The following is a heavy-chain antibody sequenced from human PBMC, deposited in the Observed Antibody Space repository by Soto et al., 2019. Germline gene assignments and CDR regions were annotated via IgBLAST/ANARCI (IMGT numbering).Heavy chain of an antibody. D-gene: IGHD5-12*01. J-gene: IGHJ3*02. Sequence: EVQLVESGGGLVQPGRSLRLSCAASGFTFDDYAMHWVRQAPGKGLEWVSGLSWNSGSVGYADSVKGRFTISRDNAKNSLYLQMNSLRAEDTALYYCAKDIVATDRGAFDIWCQGTMVTVSS. CDR3: AKDIVATDRGAFDI. CDR1: GFTFDDYA. V-gene: IGHV3-9*01. CDR2: LSWNSGSV.